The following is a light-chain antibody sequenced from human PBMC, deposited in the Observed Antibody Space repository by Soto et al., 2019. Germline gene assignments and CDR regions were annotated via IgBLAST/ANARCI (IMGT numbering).Light chain of an antibody. V-gene: IGKV3D-20*01. J-gene: IGKJ4*01. CDR2: DAS. CDR1: QSVGTNY. CDR3: QQYGSSPS. Sequence: IVLTQSPATLSLSPGERATLYCGASQSVGTNYVAWYQQKPGLAPRVLIYDASRRATGISDRFSGSGSGTDFTLTISRLEPEDFAVYYCQQYGSSPSFGGGTKVEIK.